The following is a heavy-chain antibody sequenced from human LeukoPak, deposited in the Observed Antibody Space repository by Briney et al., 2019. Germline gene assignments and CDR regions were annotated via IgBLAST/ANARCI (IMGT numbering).Heavy chain of an antibody. CDR2: ISYDGSNK. Sequence: GRSLRLSCAASGFTFSSYAMHWVRQAPGKGLEWVAVISYDGSNKYYADSVKGRFTISRDNSKNTLYLQMNSLRAEDTTVYYCARDRGFYYYYGMDVWGQGTTVTVSS. V-gene: IGHV3-30-3*01. CDR3: ARDRGFYYYYGMDV. J-gene: IGHJ6*02. CDR1: GFTFSSYA.